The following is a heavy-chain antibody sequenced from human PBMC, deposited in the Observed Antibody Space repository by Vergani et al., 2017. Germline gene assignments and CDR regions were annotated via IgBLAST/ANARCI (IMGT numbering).Heavy chain of an antibody. CDR2: IKPDGSEK. CDR3: ARESRHIAMADYFDY. D-gene: IGHD5-18*01. Sequence: EVQLLESGGGLVQPGGSLRLSCAASGFTFSNYWISWVRQAPGKGLEWVANIKPDGSEKYYVDSVKGRFTSSRDNAKNTLYLQMNSLRAEDTAVYYCARESRHIAMADYFDYWGQGTLVTVSS. V-gene: IGHV3-7*01. CDR1: GFTFSNYW. J-gene: IGHJ4*02.